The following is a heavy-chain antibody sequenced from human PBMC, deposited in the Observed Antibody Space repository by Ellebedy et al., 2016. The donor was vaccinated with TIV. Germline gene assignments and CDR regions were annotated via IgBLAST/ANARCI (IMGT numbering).Heavy chain of an antibody. J-gene: IGHJ4*02. Sequence: PGGSLRLSCAASGFIFSNYAMHWVRQAPGKGLEWVAVISHDGNKNYNADSVKGRFTISRDNSKNTLYLHMNSLRAEDTALYYCAKLPYGVPYFDYWGQGTLVTVSS. V-gene: IGHV3-30*18. D-gene: IGHD4-17*01. CDR2: ISHDGNKN. CDR3: AKLPYGVPYFDY. CDR1: GFIFSNYA.